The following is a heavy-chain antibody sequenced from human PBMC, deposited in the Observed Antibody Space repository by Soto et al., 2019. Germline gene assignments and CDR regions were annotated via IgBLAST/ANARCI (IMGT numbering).Heavy chain of an antibody. V-gene: IGHV1-69*12. J-gene: IGHJ6*02. CDR1: GGTFGNSA. CDR2: IIPIFPTP. Sequence: QVQLVQSGAEVKKPGSSVTVSCKASGGTFGNSAISWVRQAPGQGLEWMGGIIPIFPTPDYAQKFQGRVRLTAAPSTFPASIELTILRSKHTSVYYCARVTARHQLPGNSSFGIDVWGQGTTVTVSS. D-gene: IGHD2-21*02. CDR3: ARVTARHQLPGNSSFGIDV.